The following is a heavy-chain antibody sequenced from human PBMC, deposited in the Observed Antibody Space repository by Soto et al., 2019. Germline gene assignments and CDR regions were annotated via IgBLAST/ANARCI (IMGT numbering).Heavy chain of an antibody. CDR2: ISSSSSTI. CDR1: GFTFSSYS. D-gene: IGHD2-8*01. Sequence: GGSLRLSCAASGFTFSSYSMNWVRQAPGKGLEWVSYISSSSSTIYYADSVKGRFTISRDNAKNSLYLQMNSLRDEDTAVYYCARDLRVLMVYAILDYWGQGTLVTVSS. CDR3: ARDLRVLMVYAILDY. V-gene: IGHV3-48*02. J-gene: IGHJ4*02.